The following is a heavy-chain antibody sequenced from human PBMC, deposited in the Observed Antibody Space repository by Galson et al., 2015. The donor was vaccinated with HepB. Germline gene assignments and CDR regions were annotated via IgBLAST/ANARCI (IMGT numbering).Heavy chain of an antibody. V-gene: IGHV7-4-1*02. CDR3: ARVTSIYYYNSSYSYYYYGMDV. J-gene: IGHJ6*02. Sequence: SCKASGYTFTNYAMNWVRQAPGRGLEWLGWINTNTGNPTYAQGFIGRFVFSLDASVNTAYLQISNLKAEDSAFYYCARVTSIYYYNSSYSYYYYGMDVWGQGTTVTVSS. D-gene: IGHD3-22*01. CDR2: INTNTGNP. CDR1: GYTFTNYA.